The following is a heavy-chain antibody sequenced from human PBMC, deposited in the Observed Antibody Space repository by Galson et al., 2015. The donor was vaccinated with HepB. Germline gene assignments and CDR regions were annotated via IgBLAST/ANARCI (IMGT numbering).Heavy chain of an antibody. V-gene: IGHV3-23*01. CDR2: ISGSGGST. CDR1: GFTFSTYA. CDR3: AKVERGYSHRRSFRGHFDY. J-gene: IGHJ4*02. Sequence: SLRLSCAASGFTFSTYAMSWVRQAPGKGLEWVSGISGSGGSTFYADSVKGRFTISRDNSKNTLYLQRDSLRAEDTAVYYCAKVERGYSHRRSFRGHFDYWGQGTLVTVSS. D-gene: IGHD5-18*01.